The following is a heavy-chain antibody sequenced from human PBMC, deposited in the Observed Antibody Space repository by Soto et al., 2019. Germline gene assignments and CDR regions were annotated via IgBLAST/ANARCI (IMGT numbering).Heavy chain of an antibody. J-gene: IGHJ4*02. CDR3: TFAPNWTYQRARY. D-gene: IGHD2-15*01. Sequence: QVQLVQSGAEVKTPGSSVKVSCKASGGMFYSSAINWVRQAPGQGLEWMGGIVPMTGSPKYAQGFQGRVTITADGYATTVYWDLSGLKSEETAVYYCTFAPNWTYQRARYWGRGTLITVSS. CDR1: GGMFYSSA. CDR2: IVPMTGSP. V-gene: IGHV1-69*01.